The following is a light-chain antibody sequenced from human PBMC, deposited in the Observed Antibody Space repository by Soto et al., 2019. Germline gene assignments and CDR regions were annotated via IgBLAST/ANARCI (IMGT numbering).Light chain of an antibody. J-gene: IGKJ4*01. V-gene: IGKV1-5*03. Sequence: DIQMTQSPSTLSASVGDRVTITCRASQSISSWLAWYQQKPGKAPNLLIYKASSLESGVPSRFSGSGSGTEFTLTISSLEPDAFATYYRQQYNSYPLTFGGGTKVEIK. CDR3: QQYNSYPLT. CDR2: KAS. CDR1: QSISSW.